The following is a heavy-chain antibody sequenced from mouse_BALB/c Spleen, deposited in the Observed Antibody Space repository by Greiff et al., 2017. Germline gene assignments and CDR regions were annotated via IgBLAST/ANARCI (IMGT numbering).Heavy chain of an antibody. Sequence: QVQLQQSGAELVRPGVSVKISCKGSGYTFTDYAMHWVKQSHAKSLEWIGVISTYYGDASYNQKFKGKATMTVDKSSSTAYMELARLTSEDSAIYYGARGGTAMDYWGQGTSVTVSA. CDR1: GYTFTDYA. D-gene: IGHD3-3*01. CDR2: ISTYYGDA. CDR3: ARGGTAMDY. V-gene: IGHV1S137*01. J-gene: IGHJ4*01.